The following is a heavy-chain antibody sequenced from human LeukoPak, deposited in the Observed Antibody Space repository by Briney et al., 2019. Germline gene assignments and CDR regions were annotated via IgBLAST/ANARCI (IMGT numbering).Heavy chain of an antibody. V-gene: IGHV3-23*01. J-gene: IGHJ4*02. CDR1: GFTFSSYA. D-gene: IGHD3-3*01. CDR3: AKARRSGVLRDFWSGYYPFDY. Sequence: GGSLRLSCAASGFTFSSYAMSWVRQAPGKGLEWVSAISGSGGSTYYADSVKGRFTISRDNSKNTLYLQMNSLGAEDTAVYYCAKARRSGVLRDFWSGYYPFDYWGQGTLVTVSS. CDR2: ISGSGGST.